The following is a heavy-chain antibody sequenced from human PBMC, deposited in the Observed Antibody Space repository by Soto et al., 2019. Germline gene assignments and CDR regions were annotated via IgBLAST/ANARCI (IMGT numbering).Heavy chain of an antibody. CDR2: MTATGVSI. V-gene: IGHV3-23*01. CDR1: GFSFSGYA. J-gene: IGHJ4*02. CDR3: AKDSIPYSSSYDLDH. D-gene: IGHD6-6*01. Sequence: EVQLLESGGGLVQPGGSLRLSCVASGFSFSGYAMSWVRQAPGKGLVWVSSMTATGVSIYYADSVRGRFTISRDNSKNTLYLQMSSLRAEDTARYYCAKDSIPYSSSYDLDHWGRGALVTASS.